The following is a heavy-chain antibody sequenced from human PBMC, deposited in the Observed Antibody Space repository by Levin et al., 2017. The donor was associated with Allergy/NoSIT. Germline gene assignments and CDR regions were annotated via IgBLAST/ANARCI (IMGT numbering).Heavy chain of an antibody. Sequence: GGSLRLSCAASGFTFSDYSMNWIRQAPGKGLEWVSSISPNSNYIYYADSLKGRFTISRDNAKSSVFLQMNSLRAEDTALYYCARSGSPDYWGQGTLVTVSS. D-gene: IGHD3-22*01. CDR3: ARSGSPDY. CDR2: ISPNSNYI. J-gene: IGHJ4*02. CDR1: GFTFSDYS. V-gene: IGHV3-21*01.